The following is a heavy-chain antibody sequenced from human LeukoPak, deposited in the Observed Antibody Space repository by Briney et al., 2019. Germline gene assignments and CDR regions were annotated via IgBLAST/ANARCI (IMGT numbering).Heavy chain of an antibody. CDR1: GDSFSSNSAA. D-gene: IGHD1-26*01. Sequence: SQTLSLTCAISGDSFSSNSAAWNWIRQSPSRGLEWLGRTYYRSKWYYDYAVAVKSRISINPDTSKNQFSLQLSSVTPEDTAVYYCARDPVGGSTIFDYWGQGTLVTVAS. CDR3: ARDPVGGSTIFDY. V-gene: IGHV6-1*01. J-gene: IGHJ4*02. CDR2: TYYRSKWYY.